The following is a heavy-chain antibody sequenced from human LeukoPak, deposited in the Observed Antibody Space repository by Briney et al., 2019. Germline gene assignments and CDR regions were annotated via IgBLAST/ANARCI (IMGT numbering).Heavy chain of an antibody. CDR2: ITSSSIYI. CDR3: ARAAGVRYFDWLLRPPFFDY. J-gene: IGHJ4*02. Sequence: SGGSLRLSCAASGFTFSSYSMNWVRQAPGKGLEWVSSITSSSIYIYYADSPASVKGRFTISRDNAKNSLYLQMNSLRAEDTAVYYCARAAGVRYFDWLLRPPFFDYWGQGTLVTVSS. D-gene: IGHD3-9*01. CDR1: GFTFSSYS. V-gene: IGHV3-21*01.